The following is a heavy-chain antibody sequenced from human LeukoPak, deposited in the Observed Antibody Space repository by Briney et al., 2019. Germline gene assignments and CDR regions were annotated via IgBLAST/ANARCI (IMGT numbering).Heavy chain of an antibody. CDR2: ISVYNGLT. D-gene: IGHD2-2*01. J-gene: IGHJ4*02. CDR1: GYTFINSG. CDR3: ARDIGYCSSTSCYGRYYFDY. Sequence: ASVKVSCKASGYTFINSGVSWVRQAPGQGLEWVGWISVYNGLTTYAQRLQGRLTVTTDTSTSTAYMELRSLRSDDTAVYYCARDIGYCSSTSCYGRYYFDYWGQGTLVTVSS. V-gene: IGHV1-18*01.